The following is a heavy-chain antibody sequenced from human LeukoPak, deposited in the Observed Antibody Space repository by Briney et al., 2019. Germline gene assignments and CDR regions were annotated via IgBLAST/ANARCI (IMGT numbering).Heavy chain of an antibody. CDR3: ARDGDSSGYSQPFDI. CDR2: INHSGST. D-gene: IGHD3-22*01. CDR1: GGSFRGYY. J-gene: IGHJ3*02. Sequence: SETLSLTCAVYGGSFRGYYWSWIRQPPGKGLEWIGEINHSGSTNYNPSLKSRVTISVDTSKNQFSLKLSPVTAADTAVYYCARDGDSSGYSQPFDIWGQGTLVTVSS. V-gene: IGHV4-34*01.